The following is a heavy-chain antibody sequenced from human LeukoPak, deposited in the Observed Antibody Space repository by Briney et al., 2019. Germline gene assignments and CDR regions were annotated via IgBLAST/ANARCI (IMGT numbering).Heavy chain of an antibody. CDR3: AGYSSSWFFDY. CDR1: GGSISGYY. CDR2: FYYSGST. D-gene: IGHD6-13*01. Sequence: SETLSLTCTVSGGSISGYYWSWIRQPPGKGLEWIGYFYYSGSTNYNPSLRSRVTMSVGTSKNQFSLKLSSVIAADTAVYYCAGYSSSWFFDYWGQGTLVTVSS. V-gene: IGHV4-59*08. J-gene: IGHJ4*02.